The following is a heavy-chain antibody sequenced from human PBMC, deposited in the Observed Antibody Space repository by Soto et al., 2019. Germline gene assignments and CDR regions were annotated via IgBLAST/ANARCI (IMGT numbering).Heavy chain of an antibody. D-gene: IGHD3-22*01. J-gene: IGHJ5*02. V-gene: IGHV4-61*01. Sequence: QVQLQESGPGLVKPSETLSLTCTVSGGSVSSRNYYWSWIRQPPGKGLEWIGYLYYSGSTNYNPSLKSRVTTAADASKNQFSLELSSVTAADTAVYYCARGWLPSPNLRFDPWGQGILVTVSS. CDR2: LYYSGST. CDR3: ARGWLPSPNLRFDP. CDR1: GGSVSSRNYY.